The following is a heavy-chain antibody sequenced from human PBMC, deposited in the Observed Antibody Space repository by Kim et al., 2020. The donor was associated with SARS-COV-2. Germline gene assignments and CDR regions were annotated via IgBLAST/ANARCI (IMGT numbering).Heavy chain of an antibody. CDR2: INPNSGGT. D-gene: IGHD2-8*01. Sequence: ASVKVSCKASGYTFTGYYMHWVRQAPGQGLEWMGWINPNSGGTNYAQKFQGRVTMTRDTSISTAYMELSRLRSDDTAVYYCATLTLGSVLMVYAAEGYFDYWGQGTLVTVSS. CDR3: ATLTLGSVLMVYAAEGYFDY. V-gene: IGHV1-2*02. J-gene: IGHJ4*02. CDR1: GYTFTGYY.